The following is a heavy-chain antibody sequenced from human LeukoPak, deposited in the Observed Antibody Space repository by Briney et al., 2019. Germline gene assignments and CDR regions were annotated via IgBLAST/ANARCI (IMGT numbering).Heavy chain of an antibody. CDR3: ATTPSGWYGYY. V-gene: IGHV1-18*01. Sequence: ASVKVSCEASGYTFTSYGISWVRQAPGQGLEWMGWISAYNGNTNYAQKFQGRVTMTEDTSTDTAYMELSSLRSEDTAVYYCATTPSGWYGYYWGQGTLVTVSS. CDR1: GYTFTSYG. D-gene: IGHD6-19*01. CDR2: ISAYNGNT. J-gene: IGHJ4*02.